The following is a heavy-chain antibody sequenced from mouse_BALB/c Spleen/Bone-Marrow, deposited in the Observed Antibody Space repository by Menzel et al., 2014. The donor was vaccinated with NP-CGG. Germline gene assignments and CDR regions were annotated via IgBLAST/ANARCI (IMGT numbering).Heavy chain of an antibody. CDR1: GFTFSDYY. CDR2: ISNGGGST. V-gene: IGHV5-12*02. CDR3: ARHSDYDYCDY. Sequence: DVHLVESGGGLVQPGGSLKLSCATSGFTFSDYYMYWVRQTPEKRLEWVAYISNGGGSTYYPDTVKGRFTISRDNAKNTLYLQMSRLKSEDTAMYYCARHSDYDYCDYWGQGTTLTVSS. D-gene: IGHD2-4*01. J-gene: IGHJ2*01.